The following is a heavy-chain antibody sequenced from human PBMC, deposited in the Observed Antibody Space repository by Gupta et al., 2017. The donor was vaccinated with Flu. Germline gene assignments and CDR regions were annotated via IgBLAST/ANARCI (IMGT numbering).Heavy chain of an antibody. CDR3: ARDPWGSVTASFDY. CDR2: ITSKAYGWTT. J-gene: IGHJ4*02. Sequence: PGKGLGWVGFITSKAYGWTTEYAASVKGRFTISRDDSKSIAYLQMNSLKTEDTAVYYCARDPWGSVTASFDYWGQGTLVTVSS. D-gene: IGHD4-17*01. V-gene: IGHV3-49*02.